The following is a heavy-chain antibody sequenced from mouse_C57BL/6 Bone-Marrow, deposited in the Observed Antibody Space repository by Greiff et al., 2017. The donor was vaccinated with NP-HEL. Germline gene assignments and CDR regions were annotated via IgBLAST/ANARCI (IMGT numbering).Heavy chain of an antibody. Sequence: DVMLVESGGGLVQPGGSLSLSCAASGFTFTDYYMSWVRQPPGKALEWLGFIRNKANGYTTEYSASVKGRFTISRDNSQSILYLQMNALRAEDSATYYCARYYYGSSHFDYWGQGTTLTVSS. D-gene: IGHD1-1*01. V-gene: IGHV7-3*01. J-gene: IGHJ2*01. CDR1: GFTFTDYY. CDR2: IRNKANGYTT. CDR3: ARYYYGSSHFDY.